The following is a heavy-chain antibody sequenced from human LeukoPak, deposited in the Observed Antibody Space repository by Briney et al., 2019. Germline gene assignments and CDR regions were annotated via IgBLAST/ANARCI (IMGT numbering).Heavy chain of an antibody. CDR1: GFSLSTSGMC. CDR2: IDWDDDK. V-gene: IGHV2-70*12. J-gene: IGHJ4*02. D-gene: IGHD3-10*01. Sequence: SGPTLVNPTQTLTLTCTFSGFSLSTSGMCVSWIRQPPGKALEWLALIDWDDDKYYSTSLKTRLTISKDTSKNQVVLTMTNMDPVDTATYYCAHRYVEVSTLWFGEFPFDYWGQGTLVTVSS. CDR3: AHRYVEVSTLWFGEFPFDY.